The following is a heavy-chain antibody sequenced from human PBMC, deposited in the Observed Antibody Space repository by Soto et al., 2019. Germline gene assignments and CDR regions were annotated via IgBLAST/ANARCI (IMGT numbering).Heavy chain of an antibody. CDR3: AREVLTGTTSYYGMDV. CDR1: GGTFSSYA. CDR2: IIPIFGTA. Sequence: SVKVSCKASGGTFSSYAISWVRQAPGQGLEWMGGIIPIFGTANYAQKFQGRVTITADESKSTAYLELSSLRAEDTAVYYCAREVLTGTTSYYGMDVWGQGTTVTVSS. D-gene: IGHD1-7*01. V-gene: IGHV1-69*13. J-gene: IGHJ6*02.